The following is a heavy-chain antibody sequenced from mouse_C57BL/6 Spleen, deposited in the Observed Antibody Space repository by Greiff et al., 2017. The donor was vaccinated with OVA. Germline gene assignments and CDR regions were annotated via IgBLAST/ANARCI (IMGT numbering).Heavy chain of an antibody. D-gene: IGHD1-1*01. J-gene: IGHJ2*01. V-gene: IGHV5-6*01. CDR1: GFTFSSYG. CDR3: ALYYGSSYEVSFDY. Sequence: EVMLVESGGDLVKPGGSLKLSCAASGFTFSSYGMSWVRQTPDKRLEWVATISSGGSYTYYPDSVKGRFTISRDNAKNTLYLQMSSLKSEDTAMYYCALYYGSSYEVSFDYWGQGTTLTVSS. CDR2: ISSGGSYT.